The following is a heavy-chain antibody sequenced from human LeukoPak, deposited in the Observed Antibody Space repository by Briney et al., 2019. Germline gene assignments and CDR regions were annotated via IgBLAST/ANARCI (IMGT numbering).Heavy chain of an antibody. CDR2: IYYSGST. J-gene: IGHJ4*02. CDR3: ARHDSSGYYYYFDY. V-gene: IGHV4-59*08. D-gene: IGHD3-22*01. CDR1: GGSISSYY. Sequence: SETLSLTCTVSGGSISSYYRSWIRRPPGKGLEWIGYIYYSGSTNYNPSLKSRVTISVDTSKNQFSLKLSSVTAADTAVFYCARHDSSGYYYYFDYWGQGTLVTVSS.